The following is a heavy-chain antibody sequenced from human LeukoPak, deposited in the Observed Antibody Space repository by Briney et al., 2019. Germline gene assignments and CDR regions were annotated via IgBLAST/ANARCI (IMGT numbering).Heavy chain of an antibody. CDR1: GFTLSSYE. D-gene: IGHD6-13*01. V-gene: IGHV3-48*03. CDR3: ARGPYSSNWYVDY. J-gene: IGHJ4*02. Sequence: GGSLRLSCAASGFTLSSYEMNWVRLAPGKGLEWISYISRTGNSIYYADSVKSRFTISRDSAKNSLYLQMNSLRAEDTAVYYCARGPYSSNWYVDYWGQGTLVTVAS. CDR2: ISRTGNSI.